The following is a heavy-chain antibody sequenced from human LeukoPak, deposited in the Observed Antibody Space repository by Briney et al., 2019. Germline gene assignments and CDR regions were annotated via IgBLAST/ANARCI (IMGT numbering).Heavy chain of an antibody. Sequence: SETLSLTCTVSGGSISSYYWSWIRQPAGKGLEWIGRIYTSGSTNYNPSLKSRVTMSVDTSKNQFSLKLSSVTAADTAVYYCARATPQYCSSTSCYRDYYYYYMDVWGKGTTVTISS. D-gene: IGHD2-2*01. CDR2: IYTSGST. J-gene: IGHJ6*03. CDR1: GGSISSYY. CDR3: ARATPQYCSSTSCYRDYYYYYMDV. V-gene: IGHV4-4*07.